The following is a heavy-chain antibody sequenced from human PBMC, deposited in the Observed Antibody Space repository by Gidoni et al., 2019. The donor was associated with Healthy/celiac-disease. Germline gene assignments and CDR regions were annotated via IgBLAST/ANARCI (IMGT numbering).Heavy chain of an antibody. CDR3: AKDIGGGGDYYYYGMDV. V-gene: IGHV3-9*01. D-gene: IGHD3-16*01. J-gene: IGHJ6*02. CDR2: ISWNSGSI. Sequence: CAASGFTFADYAMHWVRQAPGKGLEWVSGISWNSGSIGYADSVKGRFTISRDNAKNSLYLQMNSLRAEDTALYYCAKDIGGGGDYYYYGMDVWGQGTTVTVSS. CDR1: GFTFADYA.